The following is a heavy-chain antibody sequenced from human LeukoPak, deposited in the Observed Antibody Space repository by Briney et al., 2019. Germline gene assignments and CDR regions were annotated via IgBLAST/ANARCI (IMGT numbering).Heavy chain of an antibody. CDR3: ARDARTSWFSWFDY. D-gene: IGHD2-2*01. CDR1: GFTFSSYW. V-gene: IGHV3-7*01. Sequence: GGSLRLSCAASGFTFSSYWMTWVRQAPGKGLEWVASIKQDGSEVYYVDSVKGRFTISRDNAKNSLYLHTNSLRAEDTAVYYCARDARTSWFSWFDYWGQGTLVTVSS. CDR2: IKQDGSEV. J-gene: IGHJ4*02.